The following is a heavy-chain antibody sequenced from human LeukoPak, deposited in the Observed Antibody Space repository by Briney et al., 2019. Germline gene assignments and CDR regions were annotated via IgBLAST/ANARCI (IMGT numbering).Heavy chain of an antibody. CDR1: GFTFSSYS. V-gene: IGHV3-21*01. D-gene: IGHD3-3*02. CDR3: ARDDFSDTHFWSGYFSPHAVNWFDP. CDR2: ISSSSSYI. J-gene: IGHJ5*02. Sequence: GGSLRLSCAASGFTFSSYSMNWVRQAPGKGLEWVSSISSSSSYIYYADSVKGRFTISRDNAKNSLYLQMNSLRAEDTAVYYCARDDFSDTHFWSGYFSPHAVNWFDPWGQGTLVTVSS.